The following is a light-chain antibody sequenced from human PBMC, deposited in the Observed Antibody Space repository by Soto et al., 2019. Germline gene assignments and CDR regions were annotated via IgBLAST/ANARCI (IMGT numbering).Light chain of an antibody. V-gene: IGKV3-15*01. J-gene: IGKJ1*01. CDR1: QRVSSH. CDR3: HQYNNWPWT. CDR2: AAS. Sequence: ETVMPQYPVTLSVSPGDTATLSCRASQRVSSHLAWYQQRPGQAPRLLIKAASTRATGIPVRFSGSGSETEFTLTIRSLQSEDFGLYYCHQYNNWPWTFGQGTKVDIK.